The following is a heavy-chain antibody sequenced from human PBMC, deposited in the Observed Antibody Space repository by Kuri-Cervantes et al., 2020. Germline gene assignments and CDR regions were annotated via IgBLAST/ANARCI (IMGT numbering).Heavy chain of an antibody. CDR3: ARGLIVATIPLLNYYDSSGYYSSYSDY. V-gene: IGHV3-48*04. CDR2: ISSSGSTI. CDR1: GFTFSSYS. D-gene: IGHD3-22*01. Sequence: GESLKISCAASGFTFSSYSMNWVRQAPGKGLEWVSYISSSGSTIYYADSVKGRFTISRDNAKNSLYLQMNSLRAEDTAVYYCARGLIVATIPLLNYYDSSGYYSSYSDYWGQGTLVTVSS. J-gene: IGHJ4*02.